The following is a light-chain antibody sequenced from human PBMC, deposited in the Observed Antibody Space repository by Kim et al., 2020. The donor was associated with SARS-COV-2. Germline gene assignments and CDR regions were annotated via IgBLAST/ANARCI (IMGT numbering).Light chain of an antibody. CDR3: AAWDDSLNVVV. J-gene: IGLJ2*01. Sequence: GQRVTISCSGSRSNIGSNPVNWYQQLPGTAPKLLIHSNNQRPSGVPDRFSGSESGTSASLAISGLQSEDEADYYCAAWDDSLNVVVFGRGTKLTVL. CDR2: SNN. CDR1: RSNIGSNP. V-gene: IGLV1-44*01.